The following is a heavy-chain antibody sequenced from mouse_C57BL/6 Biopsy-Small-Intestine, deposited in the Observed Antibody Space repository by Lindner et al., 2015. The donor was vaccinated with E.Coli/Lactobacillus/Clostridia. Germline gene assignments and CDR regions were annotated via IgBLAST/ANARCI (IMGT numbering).Heavy chain of an antibody. CDR2: INPNSGGT. CDR1: GYTFTGYY. V-gene: IGHV1-72*04. D-gene: IGHD4-1*01. Sequence: SVKVSCKASGYTFTGYYMHWVRQAPGQGLEWMGWINPNSGGTDYAQKFQGRVTMTRDTSISTAHMELSRLRSDDTAVYYCARVAKGLGIAFDIWGQGTMVTVSS. CDR3: ARVAKGLGIAFDI. J-gene: IGHJ3*01.